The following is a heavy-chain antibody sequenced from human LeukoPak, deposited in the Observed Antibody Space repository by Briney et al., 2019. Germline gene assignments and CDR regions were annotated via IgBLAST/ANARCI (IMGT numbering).Heavy chain of an antibody. Sequence: GGSLRLSCAASGFTFSSYAMSWVRQAPGKGLEWVSAISGSGGSTYYADSVKGRFTISKDNSKNTLYLQMNSLRAEDTAVYYCAKDPPAYYDSSGSLDYWGQGTLVTVSS. CDR1: GFTFSSYA. D-gene: IGHD3-22*01. CDR3: AKDPPAYYDSSGSLDY. J-gene: IGHJ4*02. V-gene: IGHV3-23*01. CDR2: ISGSGGST.